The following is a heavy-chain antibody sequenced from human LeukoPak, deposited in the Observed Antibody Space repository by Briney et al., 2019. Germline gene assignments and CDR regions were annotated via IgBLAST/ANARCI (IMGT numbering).Heavy chain of an antibody. CDR2: IYHSGST. CDR1: GGSISTYY. D-gene: IGHD6-6*01. CDR3: ARGGAARLHFQN. Sequence: SETLSLTCPVSGGSISTYYWNWIRQPPGKGLEWIGYIYHSGSTNYNPSLQSRVTISVDTSKNQFSLNLNSVTAADTAVYYCARGGAARLHFQNWGQGTLVTASS. V-gene: IGHV4-59*01. J-gene: IGHJ1*01.